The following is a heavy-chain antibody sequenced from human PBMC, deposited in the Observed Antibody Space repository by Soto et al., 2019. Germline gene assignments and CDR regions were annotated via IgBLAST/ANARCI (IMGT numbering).Heavy chain of an antibody. J-gene: IGHJ4*02. CDR1: GYTFTSYY. D-gene: IGHD1-1*01. Sequence: QVQLVQSGAEVKKPGASVKVSCKASGYTFTSYYMHWVRQAPGQGLEWMGIINPSGGSTSYAQKFQGRVTMTRDTSTSTVYMELSSLRSEDTAVYYCARSGAKDRYLNYFDYWDQGTLVTVSS. CDR3: ARSGAKDRYLNYFDY. V-gene: IGHV1-46*03. CDR2: INPSGGST.